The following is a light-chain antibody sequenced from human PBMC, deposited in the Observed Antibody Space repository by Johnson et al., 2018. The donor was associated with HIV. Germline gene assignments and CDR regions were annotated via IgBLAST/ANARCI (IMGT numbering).Light chain of an antibody. J-gene: IGLJ1*01. CDR2: DTD. V-gene: IGLV1-51*01. CDR3: GTWDNSLSAGV. CDR1: SSNIGNNF. Sequence: QPVLTQPPSVSAAPGQKVTVSCSGSSSNIGNNFVSWYQQVPGTAPKLLIYDTDKRPSGIPDRFSGSKSGTSATLAISGLQTGDEADYYCGTWDNSLSAGVFGSGTKVTVL.